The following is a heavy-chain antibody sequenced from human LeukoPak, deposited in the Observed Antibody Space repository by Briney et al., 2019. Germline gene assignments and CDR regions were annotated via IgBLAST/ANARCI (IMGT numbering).Heavy chain of an antibody. CDR3: AKDYQGLSYYFDY. J-gene: IGHJ4*02. D-gene: IGHD3/OR15-3a*01. CDR1: GFTFDDYA. Sequence: GGSLRLSCAASGFTFDDYAMHWVRQAPGKGLEWVSGISWNRGSIGYADSVKGRFTISRDNAKNSLYLQMNSLRAEDTALYYCAKDYQGLSYYFDYWGQGTLVTVSS. CDR2: ISWNRGSI. V-gene: IGHV3-9*01.